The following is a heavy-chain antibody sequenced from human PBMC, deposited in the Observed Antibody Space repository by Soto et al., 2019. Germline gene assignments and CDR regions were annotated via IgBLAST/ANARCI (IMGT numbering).Heavy chain of an antibody. Sequence: QVQLVQSGAEVKKPGASVKISCKPSGYIFTSHSIHWVRQAPGQGLEWLGIINPSGGSTTYAQKFRGRVIMTRDTSTSTVHMELSSLRSEDTAVDYCARDLRGDGDAYFYYGMDVWGQGTMVTVSS. D-gene: IGHD4-17*01. CDR3: ARDLRGDGDAYFYYGMDV. CDR2: INPSGGST. J-gene: IGHJ6*02. CDR1: GYIFTSHS. V-gene: IGHV1-46*01.